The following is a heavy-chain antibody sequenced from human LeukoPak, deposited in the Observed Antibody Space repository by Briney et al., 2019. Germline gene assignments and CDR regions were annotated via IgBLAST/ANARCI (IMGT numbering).Heavy chain of an antibody. CDR3: AKDHCSSTSCYTNAPLNAVGFDY. J-gene: IGHJ4*02. Sequence: GGSLRLSCAASGFTFSSYAMSWVRQAPGKGLEWVSAISGSGGSTYYADSVKGRFTISRDNSKNTLYLQMNSLRAEDTAVYYCAKDHCSSTSCYTNAPLNAVGFDYWGQGTLVTVSS. D-gene: IGHD2-2*02. CDR1: GFTFSSYA. CDR2: ISGSGGST. V-gene: IGHV3-23*01.